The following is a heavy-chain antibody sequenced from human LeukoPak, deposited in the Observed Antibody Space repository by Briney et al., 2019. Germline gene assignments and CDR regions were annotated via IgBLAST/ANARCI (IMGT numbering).Heavy chain of an antibody. J-gene: IGHJ4*02. CDR1: GGSISSGGYY. V-gene: IGHV4-31*03. D-gene: IGHD3-22*01. CDR3: AREGRYYDSSGYSTRGVVDY. CDR2: IYYSGST. Sequence: SQTLSLTCTVSGGSISSGGYYWSWIRQHPGKGLEWIGYIYYSGSTYYNPSLKSRVTISVDTSKNQFSLKLSSVTAADTAVYYCAREGRYYDSSGYSTRGVVDYWGQGTLVNVSS.